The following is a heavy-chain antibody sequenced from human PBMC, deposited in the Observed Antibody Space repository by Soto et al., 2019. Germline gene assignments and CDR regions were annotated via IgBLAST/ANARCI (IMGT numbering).Heavy chain of an antibody. Sequence: SETLSLTCTVSGGSISSYYWSWIRQPPGKGLEWIGYIYYSGSTNYNPSLKSRVTISVDTSKNQFSLKLSSVTAADTAVYYCARKRVVAAAGNWFDPWGQGSVVTVSS. V-gene: IGHV4-59*01. J-gene: IGHJ5*02. CDR1: GGSISSYY. D-gene: IGHD6-13*01. CDR2: IYYSGST. CDR3: ARKRVVAAAGNWFDP.